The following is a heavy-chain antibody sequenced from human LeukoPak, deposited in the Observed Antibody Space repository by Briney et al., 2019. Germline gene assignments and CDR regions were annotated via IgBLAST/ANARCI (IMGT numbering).Heavy chain of an antibody. D-gene: IGHD3-22*01. J-gene: IGHJ4*02. CDR3: ARPYYYDSSGYLN. Sequence: GGSLRLSCAASGITFSSYGMSWVRQAPGKGLEWVSLIYSGGSTYYADSVKGRFTISRDNAKNSLYLQMNSLRAEDTAVYYCARPYYYDSSGYLNWGQGTLVTVSS. CDR2: IYSGGST. CDR1: GITFSSYG. V-gene: IGHV3-66*04.